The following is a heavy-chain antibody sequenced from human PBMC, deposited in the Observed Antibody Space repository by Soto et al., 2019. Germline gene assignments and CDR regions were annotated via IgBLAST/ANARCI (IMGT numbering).Heavy chain of an antibody. CDR3: AKARRGSYLFYYGMDV. CDR1: GFIFADYA. J-gene: IGHJ6*02. Sequence: PGGSLRLSCAASGFIFADYAMHWVRQAPGKGLEWVAVMSYDGRKKHYADSVAGRFTISRDNSGNTLFLQMNSLRTDDTALYYCAKARRGSYLFYYGMDVWGQGTTVTVSS. D-gene: IGHD3-10*01. CDR2: MSYDGRKK. V-gene: IGHV3-30*18.